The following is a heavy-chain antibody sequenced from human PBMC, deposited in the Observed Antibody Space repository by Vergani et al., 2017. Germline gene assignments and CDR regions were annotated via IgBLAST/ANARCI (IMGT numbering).Heavy chain of an antibody. D-gene: IGHD2-15*01. CDR1: GGYFSGYY. V-gene: IGHV4-34*01. Sequence: QVQLQQWGAGLLKPSETLSLTCAVYGGYFSGYYWSWIRQPPGKGLEWIGEINHSGSTNYNPSLKSRVSLSVDTSKSQFSLKLNSVTVADTAVYYCARSRPYCTSGSCPAIWGQGTLVTVSS. CDR3: ARSRPYCTSGSCPAI. J-gene: IGHJ4*02. CDR2: INHSGST.